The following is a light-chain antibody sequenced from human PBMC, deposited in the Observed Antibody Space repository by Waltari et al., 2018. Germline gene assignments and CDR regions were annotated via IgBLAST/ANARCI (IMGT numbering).Light chain of an antibody. J-gene: IGLJ3*02. CDR3: CSYVGRNIWV. Sequence: QSALTQPASVSGSPGQSITISCTGTSSDVGFYHLLPWYQQHPDKAPKLLVYEVIERPSGVSNRFSGSKSGNTASLTISGLQAEDEADYYCCSYVGRNIWVFGGGTKVTVL. V-gene: IGLV2-23*02. CDR1: SSDVGFYHL. CDR2: EVI.